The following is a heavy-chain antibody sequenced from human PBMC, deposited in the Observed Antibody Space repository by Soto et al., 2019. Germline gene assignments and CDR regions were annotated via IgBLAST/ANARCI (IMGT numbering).Heavy chain of an antibody. V-gene: IGHV3-23*01. D-gene: IGHD5-12*01. CDR3: AKSRRDGYNFGNDAFDI. CDR2: ISGSGGST. J-gene: IGHJ3*02. CDR1: GFTFSSYA. Sequence: EVQLLESGGGLVQPGGSLRLSCAASGFTFSSYAMSWVRQAPGKGLEWVSAISGSGGSTHYADSVKGRFTISRDNSKNTLYLQMNSLRAEDTAVYYCAKSRRDGYNFGNDAFDIWGQGTMVTVSS.